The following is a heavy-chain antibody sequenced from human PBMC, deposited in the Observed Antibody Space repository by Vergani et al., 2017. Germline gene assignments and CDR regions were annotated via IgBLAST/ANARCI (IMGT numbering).Heavy chain of an antibody. J-gene: IGHJ6*02. D-gene: IGHD5-18*01. CDR1: GFTFSSYG. CDR2: IWYDGNNT. Sequence: QVQLVESGGGVVQPGRPLRLSCAASGFTFSSYGVHWVRQAPGKGREGVAGIWYDGNNTYYADSVTGPFTNYRDNATKTLYLQMNSLRAEDTAVYYCARDPAMVSVSGYYGMDVWGQGTTVTVSS. CDR3: ARDPAMVSVSGYYGMDV. V-gene: IGHV3-33*01.